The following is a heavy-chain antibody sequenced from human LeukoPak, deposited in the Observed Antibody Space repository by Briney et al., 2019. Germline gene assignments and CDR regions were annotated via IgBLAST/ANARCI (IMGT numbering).Heavy chain of an antibody. J-gene: IGHJ1*01. CDR1: GFTFSSYG. CDR3: AKNGYVDTAMVTSGMYFQH. V-gene: IGHV3-30*02. D-gene: IGHD5-18*01. CDR2: IRYDGSNK. Sequence: GGSLRLSCAASGFTFSSYGMHWVRQAPGKGLEWVAFIRYDGSNKYYADSVKGRFTISRDNSKNTLYLQMNSLRAEDTAVYYCAKNGYVDTAMVTSGMYFQHWGQGTLVTVSS.